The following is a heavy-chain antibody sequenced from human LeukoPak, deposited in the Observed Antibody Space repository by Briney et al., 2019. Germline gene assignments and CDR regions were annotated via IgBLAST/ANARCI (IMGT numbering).Heavy chain of an antibody. Sequence: GASVKVSCKASGGTFSSYAISWVRQAPGQGLEWMGGVIPIFGTANYAQKFQGRVTITADESTSTAYMELSSLRSEDTAVYYCARDPPSSTTVVPEDYWGQGTLVTVSS. CDR2: VIPIFGTA. J-gene: IGHJ4*02. D-gene: IGHD4-23*01. CDR3: ARDPPSSTTVVPEDY. V-gene: IGHV1-69*01. CDR1: GGTFSSYA.